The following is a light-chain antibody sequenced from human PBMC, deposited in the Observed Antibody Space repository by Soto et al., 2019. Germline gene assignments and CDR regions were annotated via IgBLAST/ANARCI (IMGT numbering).Light chain of an antibody. CDR1: SSDVGRYEY. CDR3: SSYTTSSTVI. CDR2: DVT. V-gene: IGLV2-14*03. Sequence: QSALTQPRSVSGSPGQSVTISCTGTSSDVGRYEYVSWYQQHPGKAPKLIIYDVTDRPSGVSNRFSGSKSGNTASLTISGLQAEDEADYYCSSYTTSSTVIFGGGTKLTVL. J-gene: IGLJ2*01.